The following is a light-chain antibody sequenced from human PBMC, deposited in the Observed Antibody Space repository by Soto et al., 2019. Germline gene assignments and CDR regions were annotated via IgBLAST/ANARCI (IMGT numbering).Light chain of an antibody. V-gene: IGKV4-1*01. CDR2: WAS. CDR1: QSVLYSSNNKNY. CDR3: QQYYISPPYT. J-gene: IGKJ2*01. Sequence: DIVMTQSPDSLAVSLGERATINCKSSQSVLYSSNNKNYLAWYQQKPGQPPKLLIYWASTRKYGVPDRFSGSASGTDSTLTISNQHADDYAVYYCQQYYISPPYTFGQGTKLEIK.